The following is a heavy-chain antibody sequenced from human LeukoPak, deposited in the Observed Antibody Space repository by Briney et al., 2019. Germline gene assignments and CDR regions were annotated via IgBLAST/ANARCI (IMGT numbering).Heavy chain of an antibody. CDR1: GFTFSSYA. CDR2: ISYDGSNK. D-gene: IGHD6-13*01. V-gene: IGHV3-30-3*01. J-gene: IGHJ4*02. CDR3: AKVVSPYSSSWYYFDY. Sequence: GGSLRLSCAASGFTFSSYAMHWVRQAPGKGLEWVAVISYDGSNKYYADSVKGRFTISRDNSKNTLYLQMNSLRAEDTAVYYCAKVVSPYSSSWYYFDYWGQGTLVTVSS.